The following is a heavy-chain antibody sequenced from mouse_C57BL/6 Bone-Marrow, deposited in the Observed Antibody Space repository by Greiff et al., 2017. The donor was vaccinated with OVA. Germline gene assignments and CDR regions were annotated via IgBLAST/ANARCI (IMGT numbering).Heavy chain of an antibody. Sequence: QQSCKASGYTFTSYWMQWVKQRPGQGLEWIGEIDPSDSYTNYNQKFKGKATLTVDTSSSTAYMQLSSLTTEDSAIYYCARSDYDVDAMDYWGQGTSVTVSS. J-gene: IGHJ4*01. CDR2: IDPSDSYT. CDR3: ARSDYDVDAMDY. D-gene: IGHD2-4*01. V-gene: IGHV1-50*01. CDR1: GYTFTSYW.